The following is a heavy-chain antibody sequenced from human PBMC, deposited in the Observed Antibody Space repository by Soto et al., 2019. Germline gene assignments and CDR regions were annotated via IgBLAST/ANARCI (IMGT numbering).Heavy chain of an antibody. D-gene: IGHD6-6*01. J-gene: IGHJ3*02. Sequence: ASVKVSCKASGYTFTGYYMHWVRLAPGQGLEWMGWINPNSGGTNYAQKFQGWVTMTRDTSISTAYMELSRLRSDDTAVYYCARGGHSSSSDAFDIWGQGTMVTVSS. CDR2: INPNSGGT. V-gene: IGHV1-2*04. CDR1: GYTFTGYY. CDR3: ARGGHSSSSDAFDI.